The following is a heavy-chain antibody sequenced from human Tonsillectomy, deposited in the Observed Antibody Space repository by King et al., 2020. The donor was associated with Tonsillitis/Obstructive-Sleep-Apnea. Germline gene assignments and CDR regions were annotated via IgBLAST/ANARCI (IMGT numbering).Heavy chain of an antibody. J-gene: IGHJ3*02. Sequence: QVQLQQWGAGLLKPSETLSLTCAVYGGSFSGYYWSWIRQPPGKGLEWIGEINHSGSTNYNPSLKSRVTISVDTSKNQFSLKLSSVTAADTAVYYCARDDSSADAFDIWGQGTMVTVSS. V-gene: IGHV4-34*01. D-gene: IGHD6-19*01. CDR1: GGSFSGYY. CDR2: INHSGST. CDR3: ARDDSSADAFDI.